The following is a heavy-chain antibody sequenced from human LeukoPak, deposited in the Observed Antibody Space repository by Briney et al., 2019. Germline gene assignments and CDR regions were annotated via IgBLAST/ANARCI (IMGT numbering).Heavy chain of an antibody. Sequence: GGSLRLSCAASGFTFSSYGMHWVRQAPGKGLEWVAVIWCDGSNKYYADSVKGRFTISRDNSKNTLYLQMNSLRAEDTAVYYCARDRGYSERPPLTPWGQGTLVTVSS. CDR3: ARDRGYSERPPLTP. V-gene: IGHV3-33*01. D-gene: IGHD1-26*01. J-gene: IGHJ5*02. CDR1: GFTFSSYG. CDR2: IWCDGSNK.